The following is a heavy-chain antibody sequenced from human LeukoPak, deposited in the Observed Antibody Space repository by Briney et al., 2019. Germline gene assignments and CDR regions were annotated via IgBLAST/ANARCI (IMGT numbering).Heavy chain of an antibody. CDR1: GFTFSSYN. Sequence: GGSLRLSCAASGFTFSSYNMNWVREARGKGGGWGSFMSSSGSFITYADSVKGRFALSRDNVKNSLYLQMDSLRAEDTAVYYCVRRKANSDGEFDYWGQGTLVTVSS. D-gene: IGHD3-10*01. V-gene: IGHV3-21*01. CDR2: MSSSGSFI. J-gene: IGHJ4*02. CDR3: VRRKANSDGEFDY.